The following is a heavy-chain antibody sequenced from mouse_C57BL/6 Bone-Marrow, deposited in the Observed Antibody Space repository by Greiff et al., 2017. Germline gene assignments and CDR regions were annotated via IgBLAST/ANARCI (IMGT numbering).Heavy chain of an antibody. CDR1: GFTFTDYY. Sequence: EVHLVESGGGLVQPGGSLRLSCAASGFTFTDYYMSWVRQPPGKALEWLGFIRNKANGYTTEYSASVKGRFTISRDNSQSILYLQLNALRAEDSATYDCARTGWVRVYFDYWGQGTTLTVSS. CDR3: ARTGWVRVYFDY. CDR2: IRNKANGYTT. J-gene: IGHJ2*01. D-gene: IGHD2-3*01. V-gene: IGHV7-3*01.